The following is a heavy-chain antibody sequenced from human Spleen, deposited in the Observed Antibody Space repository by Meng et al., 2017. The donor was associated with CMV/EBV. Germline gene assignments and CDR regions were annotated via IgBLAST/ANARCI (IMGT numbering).Heavy chain of an antibody. V-gene: IGHV1-2*02. CDR1: GYTFTDYY. J-gene: IGHJ6*02. Sequence: ASVKVSCKASGYTFTDYYIHWVRQAPGQGLEWMGLINPNTGGTNYAQKFQGRVTMTRDTSISTAYMELSRLRSDDTAVYHCARVFAPAAAGGLNLFYYYYGMDVWGQGTTVTVSS. D-gene: IGHD2-2*01. CDR2: INPNTGGT. CDR3: ARVFAPAAAGGLNLFYYYYGMDV.